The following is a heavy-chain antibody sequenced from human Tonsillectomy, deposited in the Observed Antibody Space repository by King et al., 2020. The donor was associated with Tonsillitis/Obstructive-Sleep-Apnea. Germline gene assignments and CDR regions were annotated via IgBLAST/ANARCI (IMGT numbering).Heavy chain of an antibody. D-gene: IGHD6-6*01. Sequence: VQLVESGGGLIQPGGSLRLSCAASGFTVSRKYMSWVRQAPGKGLEWVSGIYSGGSTYYGDSVKGRFTISRDNSKNTVHLQMNSLRADDTAVYYCATSPVSASSFYFDSWGQGTLVTVSS. CDR1: GFTVSRKY. CDR2: IYSGGST. CDR3: ATSPVSASSFYFDS. J-gene: IGHJ4*02. V-gene: IGHV3-53*01.